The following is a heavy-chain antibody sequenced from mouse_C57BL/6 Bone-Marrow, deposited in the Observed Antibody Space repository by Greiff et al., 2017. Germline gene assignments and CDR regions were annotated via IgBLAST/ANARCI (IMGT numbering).Heavy chain of an antibody. V-gene: IGHV7-1*01. J-gene: IGHJ4*01. CDR1: GFTFSDFY. CDR2: SSNKANDYTT. CDR3: ARDADYYAMDY. Sequence: EVKLVESGGGLVQSGRSLRLSCATSGFTFSDFYMEWVRQAPGKGLEWIAASSNKANDYTTEYNASVKGRFIVSRDTSQSILYLQMNALRAEDTAIYYCARDADYYAMDYWGQGTSVTVSS.